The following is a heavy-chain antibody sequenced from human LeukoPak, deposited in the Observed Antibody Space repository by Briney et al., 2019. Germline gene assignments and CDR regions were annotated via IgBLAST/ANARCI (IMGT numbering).Heavy chain of an antibody. CDR3: ARDDSSSSWWMTGPYYYYCMDV. Sequence: GASVKVSCKASGYTFTGYYMHWVRQAPGQGLEWMGWINPNSGGTNYAQKFQGRVTMTRDTSISTAYMELSRLRSDDTAVYYCARDDSSSSWWMTGPYYYYCMDVWGQGTTVTVSS. CDR2: INPNSGGT. J-gene: IGHJ6*02. CDR1: GYTFTGYY. D-gene: IGHD6-13*01. V-gene: IGHV1-2*02.